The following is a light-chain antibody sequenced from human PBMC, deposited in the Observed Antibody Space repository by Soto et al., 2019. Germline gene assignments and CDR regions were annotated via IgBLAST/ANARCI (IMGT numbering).Light chain of an antibody. CDR2: DAS. CDR1: QSVSSY. Sequence: EIVMTQSPGTLSVSPGERATLSCRASQSVSSYLAWYQQKPGQAPRLLIYDASNRATGIPARFSGSGSGTDFTLTISSLEPEDSAIYYCQQRSSWHTFGQGTKVDIK. J-gene: IGKJ1*01. CDR3: QQRSSWHT. V-gene: IGKV3-11*01.